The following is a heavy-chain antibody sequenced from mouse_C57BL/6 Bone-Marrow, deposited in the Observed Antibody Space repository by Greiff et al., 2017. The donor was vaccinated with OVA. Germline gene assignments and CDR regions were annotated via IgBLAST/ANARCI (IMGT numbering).Heavy chain of an antibody. V-gene: IGHV1-69*01. CDR2: FDPSDSYP. D-gene: IGHD2-5*01. CDR1: GYTFTSYW. CDR3: ARDSNYVGFAY. Sequence: QVQLQQPGAELVMPGASVKLSCKASGYTFTSYWMHWVKQRPGQGLEWIGEFDPSDSYPNSNQKFKGKSTLTVDKSSSTAYMQLSSLTSEDAAVYYCARDSNYVGFAYWGQGTLVTVSA. J-gene: IGHJ3*01.